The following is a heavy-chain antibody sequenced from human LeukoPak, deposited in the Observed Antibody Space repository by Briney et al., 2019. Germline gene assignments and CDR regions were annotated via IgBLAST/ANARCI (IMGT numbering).Heavy chain of an antibody. CDR2: INDVGSHI. V-gene: IGHV3-21*01. J-gene: IGHJ4*01. D-gene: IGHD5/OR15-5a*01. Sequence: GGSLRLSCAASGFTFSNSAMNWVRQAPGKGLEWVSSINDVGSHIYYADSVRGRFTISRDDAKTSVYLQMNNLRPEDTAVYYCARDATYYLRYGYFDCWGHGTLVTVSS. CDR1: GFTFSNSA. CDR3: ARDATYYLRYGYFDC.